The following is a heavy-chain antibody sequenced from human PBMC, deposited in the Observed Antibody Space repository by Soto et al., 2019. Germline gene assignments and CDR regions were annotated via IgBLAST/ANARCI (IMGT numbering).Heavy chain of an antibody. CDR2: MNPFSGNA. CDR3: TRGQGNH. V-gene: IGHV1-8*01. Sequence: ASVKASCKASGYTFTSYDIYWVRQATEQGLEWMGWMNPFSGNAVYTQKFQDRVTMTRDTSINTACMEMSGLRSEDTAVYYCTRGQGNHWGQGSLVTVSS. CDR1: GYTFTSYD. J-gene: IGHJ4*02.